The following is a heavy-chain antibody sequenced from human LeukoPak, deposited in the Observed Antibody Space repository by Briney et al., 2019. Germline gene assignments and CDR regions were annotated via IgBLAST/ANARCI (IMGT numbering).Heavy chain of an antibody. J-gene: IGHJ4*02. D-gene: IGHD6-13*01. Sequence: GGSLSLSCAASGLTFSDYAMSWFRQAPGKGLEWASGITSGFTPHYADSVKGRFTISRDNSKNTFHLQLNSLRAEDTAVYYCAKDHRKAAAGTFDYWGQGTLVTVSS. CDR1: GLTFSDYA. CDR2: ITSGFTP. V-gene: IGHV3-23*01. CDR3: AKDHRKAAAGTFDY.